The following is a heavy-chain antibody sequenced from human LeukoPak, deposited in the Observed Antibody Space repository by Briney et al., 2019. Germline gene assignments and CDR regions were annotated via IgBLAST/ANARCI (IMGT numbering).Heavy chain of an antibody. Sequence: GGSLRLSCAASGFTLSSYSTNWVRQAPGKGLEWISFIDSSSRIIFYAESVKGRFTISRDNAKNSLFLQMNSLRAEDTAVYYCARRVPNQVITDYFDYWGQGTLVTVSS. J-gene: IGHJ4*02. CDR1: GFTLSSYS. V-gene: IGHV3-48*04. D-gene: IGHD3-16*01. CDR2: IDSSSRII. CDR3: ARRVPNQVITDYFDY.